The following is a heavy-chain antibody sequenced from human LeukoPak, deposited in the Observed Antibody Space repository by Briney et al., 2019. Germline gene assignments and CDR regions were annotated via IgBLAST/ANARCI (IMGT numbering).Heavy chain of an antibody. Sequence: PSETLSLTCAVYGGSFSGYYWSWIRQPPGKGMEWIGEINHSGSTNYNPSLKSRVTISVDTSKNQFSLKPSSVTAADTAVYYCARKVYGVVAYYWYFDLWGRGTLVTVSS. CDR2: INHSGST. J-gene: IGHJ2*01. CDR1: GGSFSGYY. V-gene: IGHV4-34*01. CDR3: ARKVYGVVAYYWYFDL. D-gene: IGHD2-15*01.